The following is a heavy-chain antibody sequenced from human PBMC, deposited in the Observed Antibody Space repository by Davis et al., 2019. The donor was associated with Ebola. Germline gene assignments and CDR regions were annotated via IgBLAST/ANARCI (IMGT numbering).Heavy chain of an antibody. J-gene: IGHJ4*02. V-gene: IGHV3-43*02. CDR3: TGRGNLDY. CDR2: INGDGVST. CDR1: GFSFDDYG. Sequence: GGSLRLSCAASGFSFDDYGMNWVRQVPGKGLEWVSLINGDGVSTYYADSVKGRFTISRDNSKNSLYLQMNSLRTEDTALYDCTGRGNLDYWGQGTLVTVSS.